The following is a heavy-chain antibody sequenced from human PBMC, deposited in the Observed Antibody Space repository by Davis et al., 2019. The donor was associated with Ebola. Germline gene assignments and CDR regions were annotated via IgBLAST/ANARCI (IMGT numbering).Heavy chain of an antibody. CDR2: IYYSGST. V-gene: IGHV4-59*01. Sequence: MPSETLSLTCTVSGGSISSYYWSWIRQPPGKGLEWIGYIYYSGSTNYNPSLKSRVTISVDTSKNQFSLKLSSVTAADTAVYYCARVKTTVTTGWFDPWGQGTLVTVSS. CDR3: ARVKTTVTTGWFDP. J-gene: IGHJ5*02. CDR1: GGSISSYY. D-gene: IGHD4-11*01.